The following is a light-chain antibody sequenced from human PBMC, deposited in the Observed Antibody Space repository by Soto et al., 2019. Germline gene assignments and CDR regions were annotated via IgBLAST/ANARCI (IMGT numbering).Light chain of an antibody. CDR1: QSVSNN. J-gene: IGKJ1*01. V-gene: IGKV3-15*01. CDR2: GAS. CDR3: QQYNKWPLT. Sequence: EIVLTQSPGTLSLSPGERATLSCRASQSVSNNYLAWYQQTLGQAPRLLIYGASTRETGIPVRFSGSAAGTEFTLSISSLQSEDYKVYYCQQYNKWPLTFGQGTKVDIK.